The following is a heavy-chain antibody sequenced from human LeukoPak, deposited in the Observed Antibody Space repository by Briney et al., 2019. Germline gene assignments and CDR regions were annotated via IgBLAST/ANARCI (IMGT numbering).Heavy chain of an antibody. J-gene: IGHJ4*02. CDR1: GFTFSSYG. Sequence: GGSLRPSCAASGFTFSSYGMSWVRQAPGKGLEWVASISGTGGSTYYADSVKGRFTISRDNSKNTLYLQMNSLRDEDTAVYYCSKRTGDYWGQGTLVTVSS. V-gene: IGHV3-23*01. D-gene: IGHD1-14*01. CDR2: ISGTGGST. CDR3: SKRTGDY.